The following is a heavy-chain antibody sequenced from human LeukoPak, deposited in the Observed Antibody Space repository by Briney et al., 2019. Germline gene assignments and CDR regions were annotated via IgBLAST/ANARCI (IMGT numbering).Heavy chain of an antibody. J-gene: IGHJ6*02. CDR2: ISYDGSNK. CDR3: AKENIVARPDYYYYYGMDV. CDR1: GFTFSSYG. V-gene: IGHV3-30*18. D-gene: IGHD6-6*01. Sequence: GGSLRLSCAASGFTFSSYGMHWVRQAPGKGLEWVAVISYDGSNKYYADSVKGRFTISRDNSKNTLYLQMNSLRAEDTAVYYCAKENIVARPDYYYYYGMDVWGQGTTVTVSS.